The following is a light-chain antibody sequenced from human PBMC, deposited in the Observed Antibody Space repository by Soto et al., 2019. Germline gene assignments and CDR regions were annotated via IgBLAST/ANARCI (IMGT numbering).Light chain of an antibody. Sequence: QSALTQPASVSGSTGQSITISCTGTSSDVGGYNYVSCYQQHPGKAPKLMIYDVSHRPSGVSNRFSGSKSGNTASLTISGLQAEDEADYYCSSYTSSSTLYVFGTGTKLTVL. J-gene: IGLJ1*01. CDR1: SSDVGGYNY. CDR2: DVS. CDR3: SSYTSSSTLYV. V-gene: IGLV2-14*01.